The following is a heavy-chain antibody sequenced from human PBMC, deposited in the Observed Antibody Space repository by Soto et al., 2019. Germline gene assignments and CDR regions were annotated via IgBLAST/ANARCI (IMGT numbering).Heavy chain of an antibody. V-gene: IGHV1-46*01. CDR3: ASGGIAAAGAFYYYYYYGMDV. D-gene: IGHD6-13*01. J-gene: IGHJ6*02. Sequence: ASVKVSCKASGYTFTSYYMHWVRQAPGQGLEWMGIINPSGGSTSYAQKFQGRVTMTRDTSTSTVYMELSSLRSEDTAVYYCASGGIAAAGAFYYYYYYGMDVWGQGTTVTVSS. CDR1: GYTFTSYY. CDR2: INPSGGST.